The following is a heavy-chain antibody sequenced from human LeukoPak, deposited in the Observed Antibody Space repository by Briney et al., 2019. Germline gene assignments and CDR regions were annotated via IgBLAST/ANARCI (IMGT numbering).Heavy chain of an antibody. V-gene: IGHV4-59*01. D-gene: IGHD3-16*01. J-gene: IGHJ6*03. CDR2: IYYSVDYSGST. Sequence: SETLSLTCTVSGGSISSYYWSWIRQPPAKGLEWIGYIYYSVDYSGSTNYNPSLKSRVTISVDTSKNQFSLKLTSVTAADTAVYYCARVGLDSHYYMDVWGKGTTVTVSS. CDR3: ARVGLDSHYYMDV. CDR1: GGSISSYY.